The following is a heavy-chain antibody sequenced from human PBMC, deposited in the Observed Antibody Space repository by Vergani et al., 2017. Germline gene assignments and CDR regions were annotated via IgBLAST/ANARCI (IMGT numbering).Heavy chain of an antibody. Sequence: QLQLQESGPGLVKPSETLSLTCTVSGGSISSGGYYWSWIRQHPGKGLEWIGYIYYSGSTYYNPSLKSRVTISVDTSKNQFSLKLSSVTAADTAVYYCARVLLVGPRGGGIDYWGQGTLVTVSS. CDR3: ARVLLVGPRGGGIDY. V-gene: IGHV4-31*03. CDR1: GGSISSGGYY. D-gene: IGHD6-13*01. J-gene: IGHJ4*02. CDR2: IYYSGST.